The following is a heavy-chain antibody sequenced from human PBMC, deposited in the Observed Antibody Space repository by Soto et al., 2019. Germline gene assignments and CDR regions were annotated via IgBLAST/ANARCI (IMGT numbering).Heavy chain of an antibody. J-gene: IGHJ3*02. CDR2: INSDGSST. CDR1: GITFSSYW. CDR3: ARDRYYDSSGTRAFDI. V-gene: IGHV3-74*01. Sequence: GGSLRLSCAASGITFSSYWMHWVRQAPGKGLVWVSRINSDGSSTNYADSVKGRFTISRDNAKNTLYLQMNSLRAEDTGVYYCARDRYYDSSGTRAFDIWGQGTMVTVSS. D-gene: IGHD3-22*01.